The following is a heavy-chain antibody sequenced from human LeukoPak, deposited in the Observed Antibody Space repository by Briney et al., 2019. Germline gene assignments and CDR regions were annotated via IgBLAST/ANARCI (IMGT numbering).Heavy chain of an antibody. V-gene: IGHV3-21*04. CDR3: AKGYYYDSSGYFNVDAFDI. CDR1: GFTFSSYS. Sequence: GSLRLSCAASGFTFSSYSMNWVRQAPGKGLEWVSSISSSSSYIYYADSVKGRFTISRDNAKNSLYLQMNSLRAEDTALYYCAKGYYYDSSGYFNVDAFDIWGQGTTVTVSS. D-gene: IGHD3-22*01. J-gene: IGHJ3*02. CDR2: ISSSSSYI.